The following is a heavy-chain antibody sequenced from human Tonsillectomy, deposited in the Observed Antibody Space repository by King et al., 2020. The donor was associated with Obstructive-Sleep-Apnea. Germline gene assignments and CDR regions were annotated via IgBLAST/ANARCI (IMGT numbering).Heavy chain of an antibody. CDR2: IYPGDSDT. J-gene: IGHJ6*02. Sequence: VQLVESGAEVKKPGESLKISCKGSGYSFTSYWIGWVRQMPGKGLEWMGIIYPGDSDTRYSPSFQGQVTISADKSISTAYLQWSSLKASDTAMYYCAIHLSQRVTTENYYYYGMDVWGQGTTVTVSS. D-gene: IGHD4-11*01. V-gene: IGHV5-51*01. CDR1: GYSFTSYW. CDR3: AIHLSQRVTTENYYYYGMDV.